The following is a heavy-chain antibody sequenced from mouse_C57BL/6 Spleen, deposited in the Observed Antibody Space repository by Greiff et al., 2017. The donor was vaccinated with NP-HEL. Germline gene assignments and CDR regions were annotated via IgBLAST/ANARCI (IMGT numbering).Heavy chain of an antibody. CDR1: GYTFTDYN. D-gene: IGHD2-5*01. Sequence: VQLKQSGPELVKPGASVKMSCKASGYTFTDYNMHWVKQSHGKSLEWIGYINPNNGGTSYNQKFKGKATLTVNKSSSTAYMELRSLTSEDSAVYYCAREVYSNYFFDYWGQGTTLTVSS. CDR3: AREVYSNYFFDY. V-gene: IGHV1-22*01. CDR2: INPNNGGT. J-gene: IGHJ2*01.